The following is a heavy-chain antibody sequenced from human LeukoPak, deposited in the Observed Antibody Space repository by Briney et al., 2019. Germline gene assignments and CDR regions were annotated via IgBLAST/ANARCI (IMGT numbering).Heavy chain of an antibody. D-gene: IGHD3-10*01. CDR2: ISYSGST. V-gene: IGHV4-59*01. Sequence: SDTLSLTRTVSGGSISSYYWSWIRQPTGGGLDWIGYISYSGSTEYNPSLKSRVTISVDTSKNQFSLKLSYVTAADTAVYYCARDSVTMVRGVIMVEAFDIWGQGTMVTVSS. CDR3: ARDSVTMVRGVIMVEAFDI. J-gene: IGHJ3*02. CDR1: GGSISSYY.